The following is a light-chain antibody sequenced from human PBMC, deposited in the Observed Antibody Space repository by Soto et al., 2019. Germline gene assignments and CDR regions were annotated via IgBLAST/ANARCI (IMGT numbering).Light chain of an antibody. CDR1: SSNIGSTT. CDR2: NNN. Sequence: QSVLTQPPSASGTPGQRVTISCSGSSSNIGSTTVNWYQQLPGTAPKLLISNNNRRPSGVPDRFSGSKSGTSASLAISGLQSEDEPDYYCAAWDDSLNGYVFGIGTKLTVL. V-gene: IGLV1-44*01. CDR3: AAWDDSLNGYV. J-gene: IGLJ1*01.